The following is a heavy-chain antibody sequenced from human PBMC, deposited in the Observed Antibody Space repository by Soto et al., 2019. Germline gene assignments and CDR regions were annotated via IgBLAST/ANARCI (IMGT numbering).Heavy chain of an antibody. CDR3: ARGLSGTFAGTQGNWFDP. CDR2: INHSGST. CDR1: GGSFSGYY. V-gene: IGHV4-34*01. Sequence: PSETLSLTCAVYGGSFSGYYWSWIRQPPGKGLEWIGEINHSGSTNYNPSLKSRVTISVDTSKNQFSLKLSSVTAADTAVYYCARGLSGTFAGTQGNWFDPWGQGTLVTVSS. J-gene: IGHJ5*02.